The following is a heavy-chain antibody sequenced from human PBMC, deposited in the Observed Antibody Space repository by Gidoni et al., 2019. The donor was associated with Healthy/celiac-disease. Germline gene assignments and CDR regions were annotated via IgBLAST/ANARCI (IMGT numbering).Heavy chain of an antibody. CDR3: TTNTGWLVPVWY. D-gene: IGHD6-19*01. V-gene: IGHV3-15*01. Sequence: EVQLVESGGGLVQPGGSLRLTCAASGFTFSNAWMSWVRQAPGKGLEWVGRIKSKTDGGTTDYAAPVKGRFTISRDDSKNTLYLQMNSLKTEDTAVYYCTTNTGWLVPVWYWGQGTLVTVSS. J-gene: IGHJ4*02. CDR2: IKSKTDGGTT. CDR1: GFTFSNAW.